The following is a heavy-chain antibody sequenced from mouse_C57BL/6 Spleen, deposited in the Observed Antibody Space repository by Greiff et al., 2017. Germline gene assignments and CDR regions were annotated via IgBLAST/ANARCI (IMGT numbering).Heavy chain of an antibody. J-gene: IGHJ4*01. D-gene: IGHD2-4*01. V-gene: IGHV1-74*01. Sequence: QVQLKQPGAELVKPGASVKVSCKASGYTFTSYWMHWVKQRPGQGLEWIGRIHPSDSDTNYNQKIKGKATLTVDKSSSTAYMQLSSLTSKDSAVNYCSIGKVYDYDCYALDYWGQGTSVTVSS. CDR3: SIGKVYDYDCYALDY. CDR2: IHPSDSDT. CDR1: GYTFTSYW.